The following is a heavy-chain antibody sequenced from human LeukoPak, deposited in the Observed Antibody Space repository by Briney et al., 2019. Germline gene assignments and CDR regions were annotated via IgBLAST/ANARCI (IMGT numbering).Heavy chain of an antibody. CDR2: IYYSGST. CDR1: GGSISSGGYY. D-gene: IGHD3-9*01. J-gene: IGHJ3*02. CDR3: AREKLRYCRTITDAVDI. V-gene: IGHV4-31*03. Sequence: PSETLSLTCTVSGGSISSGGYYWSWIRQHPGKGLEWIGYIYYSGSTYYNPSLKSRVTISVDTSKNQFSLKLSSVTAADTAVYYCAREKLRYCRTITDAVDIWGQGTMVTVSS.